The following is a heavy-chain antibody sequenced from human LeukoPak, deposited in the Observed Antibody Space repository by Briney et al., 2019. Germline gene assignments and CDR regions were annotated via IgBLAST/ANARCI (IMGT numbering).Heavy chain of an antibody. D-gene: IGHD3-22*01. J-gene: IGHJ1*01. CDR2: IKQDGSEK. V-gene: IGHV3-7*01. Sequence: GGSLRLSCAASGFTFSSYWMSWVRQAPGKGLEWVANIKQDGSEKYYVDSVKGRFAISRDNAKNSLYLQMSSLRADDTAVYYCARDRLLYYYDSGPTGHFQHWGQGTLVTV. CDR1: GFTFSSYW. CDR3: ARDRLLYYYDSGPTGHFQH.